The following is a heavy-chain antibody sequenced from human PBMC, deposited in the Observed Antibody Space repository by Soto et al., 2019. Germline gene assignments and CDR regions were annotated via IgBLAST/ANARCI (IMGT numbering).Heavy chain of an antibody. V-gene: IGHV4-31*03. CDR2: IYYSGST. D-gene: IGHD2-2*01. CDR3: AAVGQLPHMDV. J-gene: IGHJ6*03. Sequence: PSETLSLTCTFSGGSISSGGYYWSWIRQHPGKGLEWIGYIYYSGSTYYNPSLKRRVTISVDTSKNQFSLKLSSVTAADTAVYYCAAVGQLPHMDVWGKGTTVTVSS. CDR1: GGSISSGGYY.